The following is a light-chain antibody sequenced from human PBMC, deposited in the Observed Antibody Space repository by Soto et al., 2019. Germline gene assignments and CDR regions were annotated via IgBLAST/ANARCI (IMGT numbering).Light chain of an antibody. CDR2: WAS. CDR3: HQYYNPPQN. V-gene: IGKV4-1*01. Sequence: DIVMTQSPDSLAVSLGERATINCKSRQSILYSSNNKNYLAWYQQKPGQPPKLLIYWASTRESGVPDRISGSGSATDFSLTISSLQAEDVAVYYCHQYYNPPQNFGQGTKVEIK. CDR1: QSILYSSNNKNY. J-gene: IGKJ1*01.